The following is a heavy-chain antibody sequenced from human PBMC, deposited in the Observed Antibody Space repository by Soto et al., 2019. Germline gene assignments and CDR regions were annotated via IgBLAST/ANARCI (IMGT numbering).Heavy chain of an antibody. V-gene: IGHV3-30*03. CDR1: GFIFSRYG. CDR3: ARDLPLYCRGDCNCDF. CDR2: ISYDGGER. Sequence: QVQLVESGGGVVQSGGSLRLSCGGSGFIFSRYGMHWVRQAPGKGLEWVTGISYDGGERFYADSVKGRFTISRDNSKNRLDLQMRSLRPEDTAVYYCARDLPLYCRGDCNCDFWGQGTLVTVSS. J-gene: IGHJ4*02. D-gene: IGHD2-21*02.